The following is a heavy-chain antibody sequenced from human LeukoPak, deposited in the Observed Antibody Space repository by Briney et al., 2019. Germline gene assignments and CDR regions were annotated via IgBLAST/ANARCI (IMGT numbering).Heavy chain of an antibody. D-gene: IGHD1-26*01. V-gene: IGHV3-21*01. J-gene: IGHJ6*03. CDR1: GFTFNNYN. Sequence: GGSLRLSCATSGFTFNNYNMNWVRQAPGRALEWVSSITSSGTYIFYADSVKGRFTISRDNAKNSLYLQMNSLGPEDTAVYYCARDPYSGNYGNYYYYMDVWGKGTTVTISS. CDR3: ARDPYSGNYGNYYYYMDV. CDR2: ITSSGTYI.